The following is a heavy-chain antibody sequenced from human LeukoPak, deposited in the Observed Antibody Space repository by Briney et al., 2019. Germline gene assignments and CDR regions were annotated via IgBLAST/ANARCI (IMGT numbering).Heavy chain of an antibody. CDR3: ARGFTYYDFWSGFLWFDP. CDR2: IYYSGST. J-gene: IGHJ5*02. CDR1: GGSISSYY. D-gene: IGHD3-3*01. V-gene: IGHV4-39*07. Sequence: KPSETLSLTCTVSGGSISSYYWGWIRQPPGKGLEWIGSIYYSGSTYYNPSLKSRVTISVDTSKNQFSLKLSSVTAADTAVYYCARGFTYYDFWSGFLWFDPWGQGTLVTVSS.